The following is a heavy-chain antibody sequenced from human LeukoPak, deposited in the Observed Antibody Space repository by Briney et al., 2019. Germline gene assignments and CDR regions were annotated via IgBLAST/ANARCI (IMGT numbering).Heavy chain of an antibody. D-gene: IGHD6-13*01. CDR1: GFTFSSYA. J-gene: IGHJ4*02. Sequence: GRSLRLSCAASGFTFSSYAMHWVRQAPGKGLEWVAVISYDGSNKYYADSVKGRFTISRDNSKNTLYLQMNSLRAEDTAVYYCAKGDDSSSWYGLGRYFDYWGQGTLVTVSS. V-gene: IGHV3-30-3*02. CDR3: AKGDDSSSWYGLGRYFDY. CDR2: ISYDGSNK.